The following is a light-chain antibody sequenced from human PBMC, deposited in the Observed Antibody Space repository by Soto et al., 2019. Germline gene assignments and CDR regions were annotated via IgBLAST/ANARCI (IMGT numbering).Light chain of an antibody. V-gene: IGLV4-69*01. CDR3: QTLGTGIPWV. Sequence: QSVLTQSPSASASLGASVKLTCTLSSGHSSYAIAWHQQQPEKGPRYLMKLNSDGSHSKGDGIPDRFSGSSSGAERYLTISSLQSEDEAYYYCQTLGTGIPWVFGGGTKVTVL. CDR2: LNSDGSH. J-gene: IGLJ3*02. CDR1: SGHSSYA.